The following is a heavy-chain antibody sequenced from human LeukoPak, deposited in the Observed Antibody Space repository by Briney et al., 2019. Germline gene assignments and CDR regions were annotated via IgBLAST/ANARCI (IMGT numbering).Heavy chain of an antibody. CDR1: GDSVSSKNGA. V-gene: IGHV6-1*01. CDR3: ARDLGTTGWHTFDY. J-gene: IGHJ4*02. Sequence: SQTLSLTCAVSGDSVSSKNGAWNWIRQSPSRGLEWLGRTYYRSKWYNDYAESMEGRMTISQDTSKNQYSLHLDSVTPDDTAVYYCARDLGTTGWHTFDYWGQGTLVTVSS. D-gene: IGHD6-19*01. CDR2: TYYRSKWYN.